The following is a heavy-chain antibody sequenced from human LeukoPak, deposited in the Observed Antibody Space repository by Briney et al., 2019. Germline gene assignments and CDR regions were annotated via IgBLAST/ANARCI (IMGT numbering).Heavy chain of an antibody. Sequence: ASVNFSCKASGYTFPSYDINWVRPATGQGLGWMGWMNPNSGNTGYAQKFQGRVTMTTNTSISTAYMELSSLRSEDTAVYYCARGGTIFGVANYYYYYMDVWGKGTTVTVSS. CDR3: ARGGTIFGVANYYYYYMDV. CDR2: MNPNSGNT. CDR1: GYTFPSYD. V-gene: IGHV1-8*01. J-gene: IGHJ6*03. D-gene: IGHD3-3*01.